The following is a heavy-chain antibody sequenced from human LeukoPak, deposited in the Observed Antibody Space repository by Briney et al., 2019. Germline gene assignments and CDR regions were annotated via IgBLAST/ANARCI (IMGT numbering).Heavy chain of an antibody. V-gene: IGHV4-34*01. D-gene: IGHD3-22*01. CDR3: ASCHDSSGYFDY. J-gene: IGHJ4*02. CDR1: GGSFSGYY. CDR2: INHSGST. Sequence: SETLSLTCAVYGGSFSGYYWSWIRQPPGKGLEWIGEINHSGSTNYNPSLKSRVTISADTSKNQFSLKLSSVTAADTAVYYCASCHDSSGYFDYWGQGTLATVSS.